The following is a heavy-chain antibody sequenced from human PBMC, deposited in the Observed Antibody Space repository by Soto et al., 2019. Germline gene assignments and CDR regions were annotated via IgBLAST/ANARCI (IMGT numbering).Heavy chain of an antibody. CDR2: ISAYNGNT. V-gene: IGHV1-18*01. D-gene: IGHD3-3*01. J-gene: IGHJ6*02. Sequence: ASVKVSCKASGYTFTSYGISWVRQAPGQGLEWMGWISAYNGNTNYAQKLQGRVTMTTDASTSTVYMELRSLRSDDTAVYYCARDRDAFSPFVRFLEWTHPYYYYYGMDVWGQGTTVTVSS. CDR3: ARDRDAFSPFVRFLEWTHPYYYYYGMDV. CDR1: GYTFTSYG.